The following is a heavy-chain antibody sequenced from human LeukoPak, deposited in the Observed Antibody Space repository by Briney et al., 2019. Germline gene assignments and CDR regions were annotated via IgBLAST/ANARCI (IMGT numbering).Heavy chain of an antibody. CDR1: GYTFTSYG. CDR2: ISAYNGNT. J-gene: IGHJ4*02. V-gene: IGHV1-18*01. Sequence: ASVKVSCKASGYTFTSYGISWVRQAPGQGLEWMGRISAYNGNTNYAQKLQGRVTMTTDTSTSTAYMELRSLRSDDTAVYYCARMGLSIAAAGPFDYWGQGTLVTVSS. D-gene: IGHD6-13*01. CDR3: ARMGLSIAAAGPFDY.